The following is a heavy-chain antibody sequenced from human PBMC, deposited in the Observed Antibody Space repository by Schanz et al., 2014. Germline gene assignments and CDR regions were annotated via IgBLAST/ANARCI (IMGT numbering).Heavy chain of an antibody. CDR1: GYTFTSYS. CDR3: ARGSPENMIRGELDY. J-gene: IGHJ4*02. CDR2: INPIGGST. Sequence: QVQLVQSGAEVKKPGASVKVSCKASGYTFTSYSIHWVRQAPGQGLEWMGIINPIGGSTTYAQKFRGAVTLTTDTSTDTAYLELTSLRSEYTAVYYCARGSPENMIRGELDYWGQGTLVTVSS. V-gene: IGHV1-46*03. D-gene: IGHD3-10*01.